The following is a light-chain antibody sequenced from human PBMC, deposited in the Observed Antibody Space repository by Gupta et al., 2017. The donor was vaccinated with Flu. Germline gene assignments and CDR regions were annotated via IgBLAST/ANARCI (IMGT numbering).Light chain of an antibody. CDR1: SSNIGSNT. V-gene: IGLV1-47*01. CDR2: RNN. Sequence: QSVLTQPPPASGTPGQRVTIACSGSSSNIGSNTVYCYQQPPGTAPRLLTYRNNKRPSGFPDRFSGSKSGTSAPLAISGLRAEDEADYYCAAGDVSRSCQVFGGGTKLTVL. J-gene: IGLJ3*02. CDR3: AAGDVSRSCQV.